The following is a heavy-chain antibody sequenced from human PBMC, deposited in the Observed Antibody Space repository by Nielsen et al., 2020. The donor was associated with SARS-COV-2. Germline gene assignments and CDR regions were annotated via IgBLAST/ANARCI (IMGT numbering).Heavy chain of an antibody. Sequence: GGSLRLSCAASGLTVSRNYMTWVRQAPEKGLEWVSVIYTDGDTYYADSVKGRFTISRDNSKNTLYLQMNTLRAEDTAVYYCARDSNWKFDYWGQGTLVTVSS. CDR3: ARDSNWKFDY. CDR1: GLTVSRNY. CDR2: IYTDGDT. J-gene: IGHJ4*02. V-gene: IGHV3-66*01. D-gene: IGHD1-20*01.